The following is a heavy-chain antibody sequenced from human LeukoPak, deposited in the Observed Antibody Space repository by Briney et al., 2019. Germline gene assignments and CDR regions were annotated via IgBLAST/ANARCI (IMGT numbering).Heavy chain of an antibody. D-gene: IGHD6-6*01. CDR2: ISGTGGST. CDR1: GFTFSSYW. J-gene: IGHJ4*02. Sequence: GGSLRLSCAASGFTFSSYWMHWVRQAPGKGLEWVSVISGTGGSTYYADSVKGRFTISRDNSKNTLYLQMSSLRAEDTAVYYCAKGYSSSPRYYFDYWGQGTLVTVSS. CDR3: AKGYSSSPRYYFDY. V-gene: IGHV3-23*01.